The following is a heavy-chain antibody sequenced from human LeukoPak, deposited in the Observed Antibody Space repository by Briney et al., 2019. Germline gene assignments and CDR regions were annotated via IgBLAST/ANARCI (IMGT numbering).Heavy chain of an antibody. Sequence: SGTLPLTCAVSGGSISSSNWWSWVRQPPGKGLEWIGEIYHSGSTNYNPSLKSRVTISVDTSKNQFFLKLSSVTAADTAVYYCAREVVQYYFDYWGQGTLVTVSS. J-gene: IGHJ4*02. V-gene: IGHV4-4*02. CDR2: IYHSGST. D-gene: IGHD2-15*01. CDR3: AREVVQYYFDY. CDR1: GGSISSSNW.